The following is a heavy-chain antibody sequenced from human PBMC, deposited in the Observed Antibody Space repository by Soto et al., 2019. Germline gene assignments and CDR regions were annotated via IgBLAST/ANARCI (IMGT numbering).Heavy chain of an antibody. CDR3: VRDIAYCSGGSCYTYALDV. D-gene: IGHD2-15*01. CDR2: INTDGSSI. Sequence: GSLRLSCSVSGFTLSNYWVHWVRQAPGKGLVWVSHINTDGSSINYADSVKSRFTISRDNAKNTLYLQMNSLRAEDTAVYYCVRDIAYCSGGSCYTYALDVWGQGTTVTVSS. CDR1: GFTLSNYW. J-gene: IGHJ6*02. V-gene: IGHV3-74*01.